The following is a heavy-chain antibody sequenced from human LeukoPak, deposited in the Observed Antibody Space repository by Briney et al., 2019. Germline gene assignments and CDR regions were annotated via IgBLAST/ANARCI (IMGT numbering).Heavy chain of an antibody. D-gene: IGHD2-2*01. CDR3: VRLPPGSAAMPYTIDC. V-gene: IGHV4-39*01. CDR2: IYYIGIT. CDR1: GGSMRSSSYY. Sequence: SETLSLTCNVSGGSMRSSSYYWGWIRQSPGKGLEWIGSIYYIGITYYKAALKSRVSISVDTSKNQFSLRLNSVTAADTAVYYCVRLPPGSAAMPYTIDCWGQGTLVTVSS. J-gene: IGHJ4*02.